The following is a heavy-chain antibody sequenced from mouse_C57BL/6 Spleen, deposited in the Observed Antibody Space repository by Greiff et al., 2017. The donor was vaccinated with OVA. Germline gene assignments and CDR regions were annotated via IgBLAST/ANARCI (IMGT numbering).Heavy chain of an antibody. Sequence: EVQLVESGGGLVQPGGSLKLSCAASGFTFSDYGMAWVRQAPRKGPEWVAFISNLAYSIYYADTVTGRFTISREHAKNTLYLEMSSVRSEDTAMYYCARHVPDYYLDYWGQGTTLTVSS. CDR2: ISNLAYSI. CDR1: GFTFSDYG. CDR3: ARHVPDYYLDY. J-gene: IGHJ2*01. V-gene: IGHV5-15*01. D-gene: IGHD5-1*01.